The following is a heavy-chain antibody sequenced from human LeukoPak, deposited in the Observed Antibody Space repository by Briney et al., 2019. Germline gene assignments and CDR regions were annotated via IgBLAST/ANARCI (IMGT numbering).Heavy chain of an antibody. Sequence: QAGGSLRLSCAASGFTFSSYAMSWVRQAPGKGLEWVSAISGSGGSTYYADSVKGRFTISRDNSKNTLYLQMNGLRAEDTAVYYCAKGSPIAVAGYFDYWGQGTLVTVSS. CDR1: GFTFSSYA. CDR2: ISGSGGST. CDR3: AKGSPIAVAGYFDY. D-gene: IGHD6-19*01. J-gene: IGHJ4*02. V-gene: IGHV3-23*01.